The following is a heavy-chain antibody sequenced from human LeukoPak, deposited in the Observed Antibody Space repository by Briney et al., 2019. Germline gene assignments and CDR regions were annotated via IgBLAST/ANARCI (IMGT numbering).Heavy chain of an antibody. Sequence: GASVKVSCKASGYTFTGYYMHWVRQAPGQGLEWMGGIIPIFGTANYAQKFQGRVTITADESTSTAYMELSSLRSEDTAVYYCARDALPGYYGSGIDPWGQGTLVTVSS. CDR2: IIPIFGTA. CDR3: ARDALPGYYGSGIDP. J-gene: IGHJ5*02. D-gene: IGHD3-10*01. V-gene: IGHV1-69*13. CDR1: GYTFTGYY.